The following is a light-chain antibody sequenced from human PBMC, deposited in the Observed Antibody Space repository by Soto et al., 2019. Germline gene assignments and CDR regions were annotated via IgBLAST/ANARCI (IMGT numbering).Light chain of an antibody. CDR1: QSVSSSY. CDR2: GAS. Sequence: EIVLTQSPATLSLSPGERATLSCRASQSVSSSYLAWYQQKPGQAPRLLIDGASNRATGIPERFSGSGSGTDFTLTISRLEPQDSAMYYCQQYVISVTFGQGTRLEIK. J-gene: IGKJ5*01. CDR3: QQYVISVT. V-gene: IGKV3-20*01.